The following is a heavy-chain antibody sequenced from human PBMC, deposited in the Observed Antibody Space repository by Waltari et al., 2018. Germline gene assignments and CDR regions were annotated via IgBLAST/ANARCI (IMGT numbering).Heavy chain of an antibody. Sequence: QLQLQESGPGLVKPSETLSLTCSVSGGSIDSDTYYWGWIRQPPGKGMEWIGCFYYGGRTDYNPSLKSRVTISVHTSKSQCSLNLTSVTAADTALYFCARLGYCSSTSCYTTFFDAFDIWGQGTMVTVSS. V-gene: IGHV4-39*07. D-gene: IGHD2-2*02. CDR2: FYYGGRT. CDR1: GGSIDSDTYY. J-gene: IGHJ3*02. CDR3: ARLGYCSSTSCYTTFFDAFDI.